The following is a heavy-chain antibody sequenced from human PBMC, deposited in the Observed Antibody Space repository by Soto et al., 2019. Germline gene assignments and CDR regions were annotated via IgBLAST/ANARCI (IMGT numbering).Heavy chain of an antibody. V-gene: IGHV4-39*01. D-gene: IGHD1-26*01. CDR1: GGSISSSSYY. J-gene: IGHJ4*02. Sequence: SETLSLTCTVSGGSISSSSYYWGWIRQPPGKGLEWIGSIYYSGSTYYNPSLKSRVTISVDTSKNQFSLKLSSVTAADTAVYYCARQVRNGDPGSEADYWGQGTLVTVSS. CDR2: IYYSGST. CDR3: ARQVRNGDPGSEADY.